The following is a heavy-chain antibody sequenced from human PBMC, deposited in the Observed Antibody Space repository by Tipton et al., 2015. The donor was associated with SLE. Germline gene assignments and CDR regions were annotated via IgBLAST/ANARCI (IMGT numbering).Heavy chain of an antibody. CDR3: ARDPRRFMEWLLYADTWFDP. J-gene: IGHJ5*02. CDR1: GFTFVSHW. Sequence: SLRLSCEASGFTFVSHWMYWVRQAPGKGLVWVSHINNNGSITQYADSVKGRFTISRDNAKNTLYLQMTSLRAEDTAVYFCARDPRRFMEWLLYADTWFDPWGQGTLVTVSS. CDR2: INNNGSIT. V-gene: IGHV3-74*01. D-gene: IGHD3-3*01.